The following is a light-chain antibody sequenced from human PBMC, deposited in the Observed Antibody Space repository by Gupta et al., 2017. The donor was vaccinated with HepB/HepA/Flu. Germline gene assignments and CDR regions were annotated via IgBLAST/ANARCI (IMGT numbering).Light chain of an antibody. V-gene: IGKV3-20*01. CDR1: QSVRSNW. CDR3: HQCRTLLIT. CDR2: GAS. J-gene: IGKJ5*01. Sequence: ENVWTQSQGTMSLSPGERDSFTCRASQSVRSNWVAWYQQKPGQAHRLLIDGASIRATGIPDRFSGSGSGTYFTLTISSLEAEDCAMYYCHQCRTLLITFGQGTRLEIK.